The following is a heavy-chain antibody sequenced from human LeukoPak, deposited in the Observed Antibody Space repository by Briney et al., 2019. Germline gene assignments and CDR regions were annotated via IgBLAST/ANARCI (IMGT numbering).Heavy chain of an antibody. CDR3: ARIIAGPDYFDY. Sequence: SAPTLVNTTHTLTLTCIFSGFSLTTHNQWVSWIRQPTPKTLEWHAPVDWDDDKYYSTSLKTRLTISKDTTKNQVVLTVTNMDPVDTATYYCARIIAGPDYFDYWGQGTLVTVSS. J-gene: IGHJ4*02. CDR1: GFSLTTHNQW. V-gene: IGHV2-70*01. CDR2: VDWDDDK. D-gene: IGHD2-21*01.